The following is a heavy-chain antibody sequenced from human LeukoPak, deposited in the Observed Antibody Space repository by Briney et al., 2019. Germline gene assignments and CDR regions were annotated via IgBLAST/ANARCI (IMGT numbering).Heavy chain of an antibody. V-gene: IGHV3-7*01. CDR2: IKQDGSEK. CDR1: GFTFSSYW. Sequence: GGSLRLSCAASGFTFSSYWMSWVRQAPGKGLEWVANIKQDGSEKCYVDSVKGRFTISRDNAKNSLYLQMNSLRAEDTAVYYCAREGLYYYDSSGSTGPLGIWGQGTMVTVSS. J-gene: IGHJ3*02. CDR3: AREGLYYYDSSGSTGPLGI. D-gene: IGHD3-22*01.